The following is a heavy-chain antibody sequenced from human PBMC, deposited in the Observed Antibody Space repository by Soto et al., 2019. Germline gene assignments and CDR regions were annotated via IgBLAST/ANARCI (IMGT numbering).Heavy chain of an antibody. CDR2: IYYSGST. V-gene: IGHV4-31*03. D-gene: IGHD5-18*01. Sequence: QVQLQESGPGLVKPSQTLSLTCTVSGGSISSGGYYWSWIRQHPGKGLEWIGYIYYSGSTYYNPSLKSRVTISVDTSKNQFSLKLSSVTAADTAVYYCARDPSRSGGYSYGYGRDDYYFDYWGQGTLVTVSS. CDR1: GGSISSGGYY. CDR3: ARDPSRSGGYSYGYGRDDYYFDY. J-gene: IGHJ4*02.